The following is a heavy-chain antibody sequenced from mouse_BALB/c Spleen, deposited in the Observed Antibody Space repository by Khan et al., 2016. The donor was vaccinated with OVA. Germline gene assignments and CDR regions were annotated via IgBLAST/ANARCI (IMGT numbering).Heavy chain of an antibody. CDR3: AIIYYGYDWFAY. V-gene: IGHV2-3*01. J-gene: IGHJ3*01. Sequence: QVQLKESGPGLVAPSQSLSITCTVTGFSLTNYGVSWVRQPPGKGLEWLGVIWGDGSTNYHSALISRLSINKDNSKSQDFIKLNSLQTEDTATSSVAIIYYGYDWFAYWGQGTLVTVSA. D-gene: IGHD2-2*01. CDR1: GFSLTNYG. CDR2: IWGDGST.